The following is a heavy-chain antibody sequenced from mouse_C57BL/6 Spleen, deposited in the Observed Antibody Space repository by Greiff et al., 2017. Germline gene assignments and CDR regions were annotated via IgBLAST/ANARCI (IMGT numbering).Heavy chain of an antibody. Sequence: EVMLVESGGGLVKPGGSLKLSCAAYGFTFSSYAMSWVRQTPEKRLEWVATISDGGSYTYYPDNVKGRFTISRDNAKNNLYLQMRHLKSEDTAMYYCAKDSSYDGYSWYFDVWGTGTTVTVSS. D-gene: IGHD2-3*01. CDR1: GFTFSSYA. CDR3: AKDSSYDGYSWYFDV. J-gene: IGHJ1*03. V-gene: IGHV5-4*01. CDR2: ISDGGSYT.